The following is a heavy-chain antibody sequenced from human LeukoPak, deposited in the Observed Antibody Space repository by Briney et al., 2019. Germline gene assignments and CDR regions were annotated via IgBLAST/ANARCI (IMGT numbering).Heavy chain of an antibody. CDR1: GFTFSSYA. D-gene: IGHD7-27*01. CDR2: ISGSGGST. V-gene: IGHV3-23*01. Sequence: GGSLRLSCAASGFTFSSYAMSWVRQAPGKGLEWVSAISGSGGSTYYADSVKGRFTISRDNSKNTLYLQMNSLRAEDTAVYYCAKDRMGISLPYYFDYWGQGTLVTVSS. J-gene: IGHJ4*02. CDR3: AKDRMGISLPYYFDY.